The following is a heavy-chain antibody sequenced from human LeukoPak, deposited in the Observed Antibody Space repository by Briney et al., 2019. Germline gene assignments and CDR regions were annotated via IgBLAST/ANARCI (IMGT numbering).Heavy chain of an antibody. Sequence: SETLSLTCPVSGVSITSRSYYWGWIRQPPGKGLEWIGNIYYSGSTHYNPSLKSRVTISVDTFKNQFSLRLNSVTAADTAVYYCARGIQLWLNWFDPWGQGTLVTVSS. CDR1: GVSITSRSYY. CDR3: ARGIQLWLNWFDP. CDR2: IYYSGST. D-gene: IGHD5-18*01. J-gene: IGHJ5*02. V-gene: IGHV4-39*07.